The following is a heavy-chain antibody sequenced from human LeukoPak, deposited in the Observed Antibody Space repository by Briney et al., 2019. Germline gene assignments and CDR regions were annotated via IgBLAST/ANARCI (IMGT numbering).Heavy chain of an antibody. Sequence: GGSLRLSCAASGFTFSSYWMRWVRQAPGKGLVWVSRINSDGSSTSYADSVKGRFTISRDNAKNTLYLQMNSLRAEDTAVYYCARGSWVVRGVIFDYWGQGTLVTVSS. CDR3: ARGSWVVRGVIFDY. CDR2: INSDGSST. D-gene: IGHD3-10*01. CDR1: GFTFSSYW. J-gene: IGHJ4*02. V-gene: IGHV3-74*01.